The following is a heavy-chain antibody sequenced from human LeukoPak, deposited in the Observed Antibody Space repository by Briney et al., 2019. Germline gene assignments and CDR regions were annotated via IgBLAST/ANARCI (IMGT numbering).Heavy chain of an antibody. V-gene: IGHV3-21*01. CDR1: GFTFSSYS. Sequence: GGSLRLSSAASGFTFSSYSMNWVRQAPGKGLEWVSSISSSSSYIYYADSVKGRFTISRDNAKNSLYLQMNSLRAEDTAVYYCARDRITGNWFDPWGQGTLVTVSS. CDR2: ISSSSSYI. D-gene: IGHD1-20*01. J-gene: IGHJ5*02. CDR3: ARDRITGNWFDP.